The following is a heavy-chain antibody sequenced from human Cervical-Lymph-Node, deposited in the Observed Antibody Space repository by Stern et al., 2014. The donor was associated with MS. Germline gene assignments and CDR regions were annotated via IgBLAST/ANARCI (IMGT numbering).Heavy chain of an antibody. D-gene: IGHD1-1*01. V-gene: IGHV3-53*01. J-gene: IGHJ4*02. CDR1: GFTVSRDY. CDR2: ITTVGST. CDR3: ARDTSSPERSDW. Sequence: EVQLVESGGGVIQPGGSLRLSCTASGFTVSRDYMPWVRQAPGKGLEWVSLITTVGSTYYTASVKGRFTISRDDSKNTVYLHMTSLRAEDTAMYYCARDTSSPERSDWWGQGTLVTVSS.